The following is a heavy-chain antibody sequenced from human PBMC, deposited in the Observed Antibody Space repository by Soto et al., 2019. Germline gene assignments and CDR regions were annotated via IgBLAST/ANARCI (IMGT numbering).Heavy chain of an antibody. CDR3: ARASDDSSGYYYDLYYFDY. V-gene: IGHV1-18*01. CDR2: ISAYNGNT. Sequence: ASVKVSCKASGYTFTSYGISWVRQAPGQGXEWMGWISAYNGNTNYAQKLQGRVTMTTDTSTSTAYMELRSLRSDDTAVYYCARASDDSSGYYYDLYYFDYWGQGTLVTVSS. J-gene: IGHJ4*02. CDR1: GYTFTSYG. D-gene: IGHD3-22*01.